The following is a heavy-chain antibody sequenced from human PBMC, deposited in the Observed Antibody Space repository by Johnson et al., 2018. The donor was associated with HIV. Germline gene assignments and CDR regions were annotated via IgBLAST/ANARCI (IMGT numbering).Heavy chain of an antibody. CDR2: ISYDGSNK. Sequence: QVQLVESGGGVVQPGRSLRLSCAASGFTFSRYGIHWVRQAPGKGLEWMAFISYDGSNKYYVDSVKGRFTISRDNSKNTVFLQMDSLRGEDTAVYYCARDPGNGGRPFDAFDVWGQGTMVTVSS. D-gene: IGHD4-23*01. CDR1: GFTFSRYG. CDR3: ARDPGNGGRPFDAFDV. V-gene: IGHV3-30*03. J-gene: IGHJ3*01.